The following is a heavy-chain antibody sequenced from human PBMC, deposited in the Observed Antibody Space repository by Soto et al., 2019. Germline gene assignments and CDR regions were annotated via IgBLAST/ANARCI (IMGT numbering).Heavy chain of an antibody. J-gene: IGHJ4*02. D-gene: IGHD3-22*01. CDR3: AREMYYYDSSGYPIPFDY. CDR1: GYTFTGYY. Sequence: GASVKVSCKASGYTFTGYYMHWVRQAPGQGLEWMGWINPNSGGTNYAQKFQGWVTMTRDTSISTAYMELSRLRSDDTAVYYCAREMYYYDSSGYPIPFDYWGQGTLVTVS. CDR2: INPNSGGT. V-gene: IGHV1-2*04.